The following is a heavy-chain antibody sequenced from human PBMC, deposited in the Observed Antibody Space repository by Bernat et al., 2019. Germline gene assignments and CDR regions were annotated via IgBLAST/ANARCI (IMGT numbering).Heavy chain of an antibody. D-gene: IGHD2-15*01. CDR1: GFTFSSYG. V-gene: IGHV3-30*18. CDR2: ISYDGSNK. Sequence: QVQLVESGGGVVQPGRSLRLSCAASGFTFSSYGMHWVRQAPGKGLEWVAVISYDGSNKYYADSVKGRFTISRDNSKNTLYLQMNSLRAEVTAVYYCAKNLRRYCSGGSCSEIDYWGQGTLVTVSS. J-gene: IGHJ4*02. CDR3: AKNLRRYCSGGSCSEIDY.